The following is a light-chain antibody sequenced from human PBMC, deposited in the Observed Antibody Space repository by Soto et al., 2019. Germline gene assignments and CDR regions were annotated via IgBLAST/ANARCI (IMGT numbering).Light chain of an antibody. J-gene: IGKJ3*01. Sequence: EIVMTQSPATLSVSPGERATLSCRASQSVSSNLAWYQQKPGQAPRLLIYGASTRATGIPARFSGSGSGTEFTLTISSLQSEDFAVYYCQQYGTSAGFTFGPGTKVDIK. CDR2: GAS. V-gene: IGKV3-15*01. CDR3: QQYGTSAGFT. CDR1: QSVSSN.